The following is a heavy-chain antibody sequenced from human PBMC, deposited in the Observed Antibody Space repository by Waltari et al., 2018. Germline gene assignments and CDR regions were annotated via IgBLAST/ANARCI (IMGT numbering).Heavy chain of an antibody. V-gene: IGHV3-33*04. J-gene: IGHJ6*02. CDR3: ARDQYGESFYYAMNV. CDR1: GFSFTNYG. D-gene: IGHD1-26*01. Sequence: QEKLVESGGGVVQSGRSLKLSCEASGFSFTNYGMHWVRQAPGKGREWVAIIWYDGSKKYYAESVKGRFDISRDNSRNTLYLQMDSLRAEDTAVYFCARDQYGESFYYAMNVWGQGTAVTVSS. CDR2: IWYDGSKK.